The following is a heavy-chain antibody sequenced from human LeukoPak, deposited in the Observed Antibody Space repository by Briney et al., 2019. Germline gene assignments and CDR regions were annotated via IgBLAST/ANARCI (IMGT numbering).Heavy chain of an antibody. Sequence: GGSLRLSCAASGFTFDDYTMHWVRQAPGKGLEWVSLISWDGGSTYYADSVKGRFTISRDNSKNSLYLQMNSLRTEDTALYYCAKDKGEGGYGDRTFDYWGQGTLVTVSS. J-gene: IGHJ4*02. V-gene: IGHV3-43*01. CDR3: AKDKGEGGYGDRTFDY. CDR2: ISWDGGST. D-gene: IGHD4-17*01. CDR1: GFTFDDYT.